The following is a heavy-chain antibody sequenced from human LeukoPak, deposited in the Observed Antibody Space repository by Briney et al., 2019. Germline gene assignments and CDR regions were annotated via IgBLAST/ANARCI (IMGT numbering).Heavy chain of an antibody. CDR3: ARTMVRGVIGGFDY. Sequence: PSETLSLTCTVSGGSISSYYWSWIRQPAGKGLEWIGRVYTSGSTNYNPSLKSRVTMSVDTSKNQFSLKLSSVTAADTAVYYCARTMVRGVIGGFDYWGQGTLVTVSS. CDR2: VYTSGST. V-gene: IGHV4-4*07. J-gene: IGHJ4*02. CDR1: GGSISSYY. D-gene: IGHD3-10*01.